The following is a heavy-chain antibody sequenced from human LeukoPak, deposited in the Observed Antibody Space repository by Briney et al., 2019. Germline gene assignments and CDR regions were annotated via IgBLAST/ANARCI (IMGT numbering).Heavy chain of an antibody. V-gene: IGHV3-23*01. Sequence: GGSLRLSCAASGFTFNTYAMNWFRQAPGKGLECVSGISGDGGTTYYADSMKGRFTISRDNSKNTLYLQMNSLRAEDTAVYYCVSQEKDDIRDAFDIWGQGTMVTVSS. J-gene: IGHJ3*02. D-gene: IGHD1-1*01. CDR1: GFTFNTYA. CDR2: ISGDGGTT. CDR3: VSQEKDDIRDAFDI.